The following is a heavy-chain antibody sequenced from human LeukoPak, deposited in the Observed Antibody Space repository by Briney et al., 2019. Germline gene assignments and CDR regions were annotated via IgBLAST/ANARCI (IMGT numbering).Heavy chain of an antibody. D-gene: IGHD2-2*01. CDR2: IIPIFGTA. CDR3: ARGADCSSTSCYQISYNWFDP. Sequence: ASVKVSCKASGGTFSSYAISWVRQAPGQGLEWMGGIIPIFGTANYAQKFQGRVTITADESTSTAYIELSSLRSEDTAVYYCARGADCSSTSCYQISYNWFDPWGQGTLVTVSS. CDR1: GGTFSSYA. V-gene: IGHV1-69*13. J-gene: IGHJ5*02.